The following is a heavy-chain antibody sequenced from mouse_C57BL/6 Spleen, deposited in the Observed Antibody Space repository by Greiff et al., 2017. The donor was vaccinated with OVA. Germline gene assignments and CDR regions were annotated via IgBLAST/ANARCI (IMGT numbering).Heavy chain of an antibody. CDR1: GYTFTSYG. CDR3: ARRITTVVAPFDY. J-gene: IGHJ2*01. Sequence: VQLQQSVAELARPGASVKLSCKASGYTFTSYGISWVKQRTGQGLEWIGEIYPRSGNTYYNEKFKGKATLTADKSSSTAYMELRSLTSEDSAVYFCARRITTVVAPFDYWGQGTTLTVSS. V-gene: IGHV1-81*01. CDR2: IYPRSGNT. D-gene: IGHD1-1*01.